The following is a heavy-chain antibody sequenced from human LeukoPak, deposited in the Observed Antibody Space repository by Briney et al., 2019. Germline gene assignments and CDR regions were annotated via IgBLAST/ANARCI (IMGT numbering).Heavy chain of an antibody. Sequence: SETLSLTCTVSGGSISSYYWSWIRQPPGKGLEWIAYISDIGSINYNPSLKSRVTISVDTSKNQFSLKLSSVTAADTAVYYCARAPYYGLNDYWGQGTLVTVSS. CDR3: ARAPYYGLNDY. CDR1: GGSISSYY. J-gene: IGHJ4*02. V-gene: IGHV4-59*01. D-gene: IGHD3-10*01. CDR2: ISDIGSI.